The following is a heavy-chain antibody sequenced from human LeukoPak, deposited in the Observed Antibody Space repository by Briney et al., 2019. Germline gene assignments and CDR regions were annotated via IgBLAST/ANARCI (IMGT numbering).Heavy chain of an antibody. J-gene: IGHJ4*02. V-gene: IGHV3-74*01. CDR3: ARYNWNSAPFDY. CDR1: GFTFSNYA. D-gene: IGHD1-7*01. CDR2: INSDGSST. Sequence: PGGSLRLSCAASGFTFSNYAMSWVRQAPGKGLVWVSRINSDGSSTSYADSVKGRFTISRDSAKNTLYLEMNSLRAEDTAVYYCARYNWNSAPFDYWGQGTLVTVSS.